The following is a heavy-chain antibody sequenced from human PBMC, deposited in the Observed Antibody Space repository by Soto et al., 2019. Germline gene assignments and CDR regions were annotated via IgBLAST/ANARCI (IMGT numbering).Heavy chain of an antibody. J-gene: IGHJ4*02. D-gene: IGHD6-6*01. CDR1: GGSISSGGYY. Sequence: LSLTCTVSGGSISSGGYYWSWIRQHPGKGLEWIGYIYYSGSTYYNPSLKSRVTISVDTSKNQFSLKLSSVTAADTAVYYCAREGSSRAFDYWGQGTLVTVSS. CDR3: AREGSSRAFDY. V-gene: IGHV4-31*03. CDR2: IYYSGST.